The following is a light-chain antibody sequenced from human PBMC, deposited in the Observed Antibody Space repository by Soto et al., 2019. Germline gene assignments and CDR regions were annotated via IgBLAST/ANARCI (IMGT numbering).Light chain of an antibody. CDR3: QQYGSSRT. V-gene: IGKV3-20*01. Sequence: EIVLTQSPGTLSLSPGERATLSCRASQSVSSSYLAWYQQKPGQAPRLLIYGASSRANGIPDRFSGSGSGTECTLTIRRLAPEDFAVYDCQQYGSSRTFGQGTKVEIK. J-gene: IGKJ1*01. CDR1: QSVSSSY. CDR2: GAS.